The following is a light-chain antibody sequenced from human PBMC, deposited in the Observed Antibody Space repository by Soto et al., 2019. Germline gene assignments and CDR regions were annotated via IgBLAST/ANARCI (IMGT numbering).Light chain of an antibody. J-gene: IGLJ1*01. Sequence: QSALTQPASVSGSPGQSITISCTGTSSDVGSYNLVSWYQQHPGKAPKLMIYEGSKRPSGVSNRFSGSKPGNTASLTISGLQAEDEADYYCCSYAGSSTFAVFGTGTKLTVL. V-gene: IGLV2-23*03. CDR1: SSDVGSYNL. CDR3: CSYAGSSTFAV. CDR2: EGS.